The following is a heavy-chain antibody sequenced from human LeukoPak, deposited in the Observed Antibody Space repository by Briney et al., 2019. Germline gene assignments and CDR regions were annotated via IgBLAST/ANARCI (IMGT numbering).Heavy chain of an antibody. CDR1: GGSVSSGGYS. CDR3: ASVVDTATHFDY. CDR2: IYNSGST. Sequence: SETLSLTCTVSGGSVSSGGYSWSWIRQPPGKGLECIGYIYNSGSTNYNPSLKSRVIISVDTSKNQFSLKLSSVTAADTAVYYCASVVDTATHFDYWGQGTLVTVSS. V-gene: IGHV4-61*08. D-gene: IGHD5-18*01. J-gene: IGHJ4*02.